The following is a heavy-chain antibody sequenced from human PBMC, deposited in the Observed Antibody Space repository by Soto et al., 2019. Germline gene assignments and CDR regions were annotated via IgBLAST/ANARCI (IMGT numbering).Heavy chain of an antibody. Sequence: EVQLLESGGGLVQPGGSLRLSCTASGFTFSSYVMSWVRRAPGKGLEWVSGVTYASETTYYADSVKGRFTISRDNSKNPLYLLMDSLSAEDTAVYDCAKGGRSIFGHEEPFDACDIWGQGTMVTVSS. CDR1: GFTFSSYV. CDR2: VTYASETT. CDR3: AKGGRSIFGHEEPFDACDI. V-gene: IGHV3-23*01. D-gene: IGHD3-3*02. J-gene: IGHJ3*02.